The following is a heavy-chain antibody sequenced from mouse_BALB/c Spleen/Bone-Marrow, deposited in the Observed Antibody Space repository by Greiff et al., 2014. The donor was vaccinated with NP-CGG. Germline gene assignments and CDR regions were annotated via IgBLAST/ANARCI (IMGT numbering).Heavy chain of an antibody. CDR3: ARDTMDY. CDR1: GYTFTSYY. CDR2: IYPGNVNT. J-gene: IGHJ4*01. V-gene: IGHV1S56*01. Sequence: VNVVESGPELVMPGAPVRISCKASGYTFTSYYIHWVKQRPGQGLEWIGWIYPGNVNTKYNEKFKGKATLTADKSSSTAYMQLSSLTSEDSAVYFCARDTMDYWGQGTSVTVSS.